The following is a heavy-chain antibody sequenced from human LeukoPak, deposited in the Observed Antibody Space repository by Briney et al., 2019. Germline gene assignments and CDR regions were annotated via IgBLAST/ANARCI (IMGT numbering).Heavy chain of an antibody. V-gene: IGHV1-58*01. CDR1: GFTFTSSA. CDR3: AAGMTHNWNDVDFDY. Sequence: AAVKVSCTASGFTFTSSAVQWVRQARGQRLEWIGWIVVSSGNTNYAQKFQERVTITRDMSTSTAYMELSSLRSEDTAVYYCAAGMTHNWNDVDFDYWGQGTLVTVSS. J-gene: IGHJ4*02. D-gene: IGHD1-20*01. CDR2: IVVSSGNT.